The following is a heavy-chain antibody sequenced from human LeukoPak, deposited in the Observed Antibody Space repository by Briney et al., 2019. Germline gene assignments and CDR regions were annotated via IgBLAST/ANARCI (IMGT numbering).Heavy chain of an antibody. D-gene: IGHD2-2*01. J-gene: IGHJ6*02. CDR3: ARDIRVCSSTSCYSYYYYYGMDV. CDR1: GGSFSGYY. V-gene: IGHV4-34*01. Sequence: KASETLSLTCAVYGGSFSGYYWSWIRQPPGKGLEWIGEINHSGSTNYNPSLKSRVTISVDTSKNQFSLKLSSVTAADTAVYYCARDIRVCSSTSCYSYYYYYGMDVWGQGTTVTVSS. CDR2: INHSGST.